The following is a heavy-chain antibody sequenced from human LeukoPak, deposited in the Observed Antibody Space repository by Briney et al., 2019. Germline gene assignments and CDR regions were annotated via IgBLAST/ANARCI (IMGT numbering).Heavy chain of an antibody. D-gene: IGHD3-3*01. V-gene: IGHV3-30-3*01. Sequence: PGGSLRLSCAASGFTFSSYAMHWVRQAPGKGLEWVAVISYDGSNKYYADSVKGRFTISRDNSKNTLYLQMNSLRAEDTAVYYCARAQGKDRDFWSGYYGYYYGMDVWGQGTTVTVSS. CDR2: ISYDGSNK. CDR1: GFTFSSYA. CDR3: ARAQGKDRDFWSGYYGYYYGMDV. J-gene: IGHJ6*02.